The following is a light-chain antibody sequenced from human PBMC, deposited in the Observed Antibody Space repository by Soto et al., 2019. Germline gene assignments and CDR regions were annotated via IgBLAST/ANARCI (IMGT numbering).Light chain of an antibody. CDR1: QGIRNN. J-gene: IGKJ1*01. V-gene: IGKV1-6*01. CDR3: LQHYNYPRT. CDR2: TAS. Sequence: AIQMTQSPSSLSASVGDRVTITCRASQGIRNNLGWYQQKPGQAPKFLIYTASSLQSGVPPRISASGSGTDVTLTISSRQPEDFATYYCLQHYNYPRTFGQGTKVEIK.